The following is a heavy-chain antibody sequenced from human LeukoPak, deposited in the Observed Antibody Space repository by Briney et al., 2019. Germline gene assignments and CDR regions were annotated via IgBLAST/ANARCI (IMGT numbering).Heavy chain of an antibody. CDR2: ISGSGGST. Sequence: GGSLRLSCAASGFIFNRNAMNWVRLAPGKGLEWVSAISGSGGSTYYADSVKGRFTISRDNSKNTLYLQMNSLRAEDTAVYYCAKDPPLYDSSGYYFSWGQGTLVTVSS. CDR1: GFIFNRNA. V-gene: IGHV3-23*01. J-gene: IGHJ4*02. CDR3: AKDPPLYDSSGYYFS. D-gene: IGHD3-22*01.